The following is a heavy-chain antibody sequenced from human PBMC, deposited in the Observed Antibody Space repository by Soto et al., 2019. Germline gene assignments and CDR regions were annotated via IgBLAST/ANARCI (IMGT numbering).Heavy chain of an antibody. D-gene: IGHD3-16*01. CDR1: GFTFSSYG. Sequence: QVQLVESGGGVVQPGRSLRLSCAASGFTFSSYGMHWVRQAPGKGLEWVAVISYDGSNKYYADSVKGRFTISRDNSKNTLYLQMNSRRAEDTAVYYCAKDGANQRGTYYYYYMDVWGKGTTVTVSS. CDR2: ISYDGSNK. CDR3: AKDGANQRGTYYYYYMDV. J-gene: IGHJ6*03. V-gene: IGHV3-30*18.